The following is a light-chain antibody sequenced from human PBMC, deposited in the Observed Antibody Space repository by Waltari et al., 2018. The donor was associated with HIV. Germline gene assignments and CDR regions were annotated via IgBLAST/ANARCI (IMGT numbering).Light chain of an antibody. CDR1: QVIAYS. J-gene: IGKJ2*01. CDR2: AAS. V-gene: IGKV1-39*01. Sequence: IQLTQSPSSVSASVGDRVTITCRSSQVIAYSLAWYQQKPGKAPKLLIYAASSLQSGVTSRFSGSGSGTACTLTISSLQPEDFATYYCHQSYSTPGYTFGQGTKLEIK. CDR3: HQSYSTPGYT.